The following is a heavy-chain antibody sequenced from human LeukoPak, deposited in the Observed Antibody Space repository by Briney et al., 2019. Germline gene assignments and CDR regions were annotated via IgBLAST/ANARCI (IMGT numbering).Heavy chain of an antibody. V-gene: IGHV1-3*01. CDR3: ARDQVCSGGSCYYYFDY. CDR1: GYTFTSYA. D-gene: IGHD2-15*01. J-gene: IGHJ4*02. Sequence: GASVKVSCKASGYTFTSYAMHWVRQAPGQRLEWMGWINAGNGNTKYSQKFQGRVTITRDTSASTAYMELSSLRSEDTAVYYCARDQVCSGGSCYYYFDYWGQGTLVTVSS. CDR2: INAGNGNT.